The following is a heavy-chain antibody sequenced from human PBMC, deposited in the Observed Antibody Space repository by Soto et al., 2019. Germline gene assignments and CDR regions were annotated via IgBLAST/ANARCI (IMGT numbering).Heavy chain of an antibody. V-gene: IGHV6-1*01. Sequence: SQTLSLTCAISGDSVSSYSAAWNWIRQSPSGGLEWLGRTYYRSRFFSDYAESVKSRIIINPDTSKNQFSLQLKSVTPEDTAVYYCVRDRYSSSGWYDPWGQGTPVTVSS. CDR3: VRDRYSSSGWYDP. J-gene: IGHJ5*02. D-gene: IGHD3-10*01. CDR1: GDSVSSYSAA. CDR2: TYYRSRFFS.